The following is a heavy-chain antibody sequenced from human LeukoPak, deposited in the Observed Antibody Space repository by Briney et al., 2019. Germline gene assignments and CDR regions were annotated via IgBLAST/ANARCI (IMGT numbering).Heavy chain of an antibody. Sequence: PSETLSLTCTVSGGSISSYYWSWIRQPPGKGLEWIAYIYYSGSTNYNPSLKSRVTISVDTSKNQFSLKLSSVTAADTAVYYCARVRDTMVRGVISPWFDPWGQGTLVTVSS. CDR1: GGSISSYY. CDR2: IYYSGST. CDR3: ARVRDTMVRGVISPWFDP. D-gene: IGHD3-10*01. V-gene: IGHV4-59*01. J-gene: IGHJ5*02.